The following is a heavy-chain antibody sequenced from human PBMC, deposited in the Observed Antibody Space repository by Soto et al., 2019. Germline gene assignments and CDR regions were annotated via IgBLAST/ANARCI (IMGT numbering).Heavy chain of an antibody. Sequence: QVQRVQSGAEVKKPGASVKVSCKASGYTFTSYGISWVRQAPGQGLEWMGWISAYNGNTNYAQKLQGRVTMTTDTSTSTVYRELRRLRSDDTAVYYCARDWAEAGPFEHWSQGTMVTVSS. D-gene: IGHD6-13*01. V-gene: IGHV1-18*01. CDR2: ISAYNGNT. J-gene: IGHJ4*02. CDR3: ARDWAEAGPFEH. CDR1: GYTFTSYG.